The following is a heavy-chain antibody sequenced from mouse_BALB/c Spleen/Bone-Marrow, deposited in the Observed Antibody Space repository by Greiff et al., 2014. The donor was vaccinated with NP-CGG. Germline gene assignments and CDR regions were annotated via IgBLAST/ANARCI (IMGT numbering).Heavy chain of an antibody. D-gene: IGHD2-12*01. J-gene: IGHJ4*01. CDR2: ISPSNGRS. CDR3: TRSELRRGGYALDY. CDR1: GYSFTSYW. Sequence: LVESRAELVKPGASVKLSCKASGYSFTSYWMHWVEQRPGQGLEWIGEISPSNGRSNYNEKYKSKATLTVDKSSSTAYMQLSGLTSEDSAVYYCTRSELRRGGYALDYWGLGTSVTVSS. V-gene: IGHV1S81*02.